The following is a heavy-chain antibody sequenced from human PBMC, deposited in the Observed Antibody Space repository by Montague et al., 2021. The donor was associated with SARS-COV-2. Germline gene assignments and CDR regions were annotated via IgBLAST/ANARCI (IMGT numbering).Heavy chain of an antibody. J-gene: IGHJ4*02. CDR1: GFTFGDYA. Sequence: SLRLSCAASGFTFGDYAMHWVRQTPGKGLEWVSGISYNSENTGYADSVKGRSTISRDNAKNSLYLQMNSLRTDDTALYYCAKDVYYGSGNYWQAFDYWGQGTLVTVSS. D-gene: IGHD3-10*01. CDR3: AKDVYYGSGNYWQAFDY. V-gene: IGHV3-9*01. CDR2: ISYNSENT.